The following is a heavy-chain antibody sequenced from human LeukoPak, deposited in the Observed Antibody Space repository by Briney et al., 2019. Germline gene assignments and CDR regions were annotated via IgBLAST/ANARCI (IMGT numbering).Heavy chain of an antibody. Sequence: ASVKVSCKASGYTFTIYGISWVRQAPGQGLEWMGWISGDNGNTNYTQKLQGRIIMTADTSTSTAYMELRSLRSDDTAIYYCAREDSTGWYFRAFDIWGQGTMVTVSS. CDR1: GYTFTIYG. CDR2: ISGDNGNT. V-gene: IGHV1-18*01. CDR3: AREDSTGWYFRAFDI. J-gene: IGHJ3*02. D-gene: IGHD6-19*01.